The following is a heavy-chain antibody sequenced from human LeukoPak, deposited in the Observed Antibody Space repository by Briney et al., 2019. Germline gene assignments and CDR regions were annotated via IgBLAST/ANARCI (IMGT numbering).Heavy chain of an antibody. CDR2: IYPGDSDT. D-gene: IGHD3-22*01. CDR1: GYSFTSYW. Sequence: GESLKISCKGSGYSFTSYWIGWVRQMPGKGLEWMGIIYPGDSDTRYSPSFQGQVTISADKSISTAYLQWSSLKASDTAMYYCARQRPEYYYDSSGYLDYWGQGTLVTVSS. J-gene: IGHJ4*02. V-gene: IGHV5-51*01. CDR3: ARQRPEYYYDSSGYLDY.